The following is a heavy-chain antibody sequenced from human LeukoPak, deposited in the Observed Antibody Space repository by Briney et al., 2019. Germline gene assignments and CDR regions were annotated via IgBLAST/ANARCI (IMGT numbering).Heavy chain of an antibody. J-gene: IGHJ4*02. CDR2: ISSSSSTI. CDR3: AKYSSSARAYFDY. V-gene: IGHV3-48*04. CDR1: GFTFSSYS. D-gene: IGHD6-6*01. Sequence: GGSLRLSCAASGFTFSSYSMNWVRQAPGKGLEWVSYISSSSSTIYYADSVKGRFTISRDNAKNSLYLQMNSLRAEDTAVYYCAKYSSSARAYFDYWGQGTLVTVSS.